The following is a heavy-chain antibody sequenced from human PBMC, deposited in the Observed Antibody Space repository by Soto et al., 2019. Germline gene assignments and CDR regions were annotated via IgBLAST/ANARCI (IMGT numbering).Heavy chain of an antibody. J-gene: IGHJ6*02. CDR1: GWSFSGYY. D-gene: IGHD3-3*01. CDR3: ARDRYYDFWSGYYRSYNYGMDV. Sequence: SETLSLTCAVYGWSFSGYYWRWMRQNPREGVEGIGEIYHSGSTNYNPSLKSRVTISVDKSKNQFSLKLSSVTAADTAVYYCARDRYYDFWSGYYRSYNYGMDVWGQGTTVTSP. CDR2: IYHSGST. V-gene: IGHV4-34*01.